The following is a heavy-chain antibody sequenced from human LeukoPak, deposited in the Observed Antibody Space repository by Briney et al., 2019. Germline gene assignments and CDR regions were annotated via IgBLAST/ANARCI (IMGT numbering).Heavy chain of an antibody. Sequence: SETLSLTCTVSGGSISSSSYYWGWIRQPPGKGLEWIGSIYYSGSTYYNPSLKSRVTISVDTPKNQFSLKLSSVTAADTAVYYCARRRTGYCSSTSCYPFDPWGQGTLVTVSS. CDR3: ARRRTGYCSSTSCYPFDP. CDR2: IYYSGST. J-gene: IGHJ5*02. V-gene: IGHV4-39*01. CDR1: GGSISSSSYY. D-gene: IGHD2-2*01.